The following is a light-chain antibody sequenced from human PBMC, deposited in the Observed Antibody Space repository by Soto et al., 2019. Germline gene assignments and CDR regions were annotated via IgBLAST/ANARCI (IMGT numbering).Light chain of an antibody. V-gene: IGLV2-14*02. CDR3: SSYTSSNTLDVV. CDR1: SSDVGNYNL. J-gene: IGLJ2*01. CDR2: EVT. Sequence: QSALTQPASVSGSPGQSITISCTGTSSDVGNYNLVSWCQQHPGRAPKLMIFEVTNRPSGVSNRFSGSKSGNTASLTISGLQAEDEATYYCSSYTSSNTLDVVFGGGTKLTVL.